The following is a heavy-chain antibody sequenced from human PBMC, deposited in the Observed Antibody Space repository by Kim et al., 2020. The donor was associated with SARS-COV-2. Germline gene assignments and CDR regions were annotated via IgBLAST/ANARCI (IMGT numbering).Heavy chain of an antibody. J-gene: IGHJ1*01. CDR3: AKVTSGSSGWFEYFQH. V-gene: IGHV3-23*01. D-gene: IGHD6-19*01. Sequence: GGSLRLSCAASGFTFNNYAMSWVRQAPGKGLEWVSGIRDSGGSTEYADSVKGRFSISRDNSKNTLYLHMESLRAEDTAVYYCAKVTSGSSGWFEYFQHWGQGALVPVS. CDR2: IRDSGGST. CDR1: GFTFNNYA.